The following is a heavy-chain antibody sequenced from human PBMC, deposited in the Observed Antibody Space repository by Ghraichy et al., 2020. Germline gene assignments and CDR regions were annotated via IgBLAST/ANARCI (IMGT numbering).Heavy chain of an antibody. CDR2: IHPTSGGT. J-gene: IGHJ2*01. V-gene: IGHV1-2*02. Sequence: ASVKVSCKSSGYTFTNHYMHWVRQAPGQGLEWVGWIHPTSGGTKYAQKFQGRVTMTRDTSISTAYMELTRLTSDDTAVYFCARMGPEAYSHFDLWGRGTLVTVSS. CDR3: ARMGPEAYSHFDL. CDR1: GYTFTNHY. D-gene: IGHD3-16*01.